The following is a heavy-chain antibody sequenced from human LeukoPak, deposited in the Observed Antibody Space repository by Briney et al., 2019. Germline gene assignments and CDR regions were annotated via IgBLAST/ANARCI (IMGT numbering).Heavy chain of an antibody. V-gene: IGHV1-46*01. D-gene: IGHD1-1*01. CDR2: INPGGGSA. Sequence: ASVKVSCKASGYTFTNYYVHWVRQAPGQGLEWMGIINPGGGSATYAQRFQGRVTMISDTSTSTVYMDLISLRSDDTAVYYCARDSGFGYFDFWGQGTLVTVSS. J-gene: IGHJ4*02. CDR1: GYTFTNYY. CDR3: ARDSGFGYFDF.